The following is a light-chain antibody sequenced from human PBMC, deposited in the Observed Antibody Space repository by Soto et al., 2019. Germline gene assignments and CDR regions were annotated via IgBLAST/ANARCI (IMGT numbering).Light chain of an antibody. J-gene: IGKJ2*01. CDR2: DAS. Sequence: EIVLTQSPATLSLSPGERATLSCRASQSVRSYLAWYQQKPGQAPRLLIYDASNRATGIPARFSGSGSGTDFTLTISSLEPEDFAVYYCQQRNHWYTFGQGPKLEIK. CDR1: QSVRSY. CDR3: QQRNHWYT. V-gene: IGKV3-11*01.